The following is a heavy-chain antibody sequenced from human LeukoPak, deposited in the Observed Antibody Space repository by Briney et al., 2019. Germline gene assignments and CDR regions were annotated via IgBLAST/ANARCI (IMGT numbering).Heavy chain of an antibody. D-gene: IGHD1-26*01. CDR3: ARAVGATNSIRFDP. CDR1: GGSISSSSYY. J-gene: IGHJ5*02. CDR2: INHSGST. V-gene: IGHV4-39*07. Sequence: SETLSLTCTVSGGSISSSSYYWGWIRQPPGKGLEWIGEINHSGSTNYNPSLKSRVTISLDTSKNQFSLKLRSVTAADTAVYYCARAVGATNSIRFDPWGQGTLVAVSS.